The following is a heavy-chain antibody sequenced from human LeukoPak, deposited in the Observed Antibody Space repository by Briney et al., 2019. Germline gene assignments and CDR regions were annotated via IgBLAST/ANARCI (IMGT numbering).Heavy chain of an antibody. D-gene: IGHD3-22*01. V-gene: IGHV1-69*06. CDR3: ARDPNYYDSSGYYPREDY. Sequence: SVKVSCKASGGTFSSYAISWVRQAPGQGLEWMGGIIPIFGTANYAQKFQGRVTITADKSTSTAYMELSSLRSEDTAVYYCARDPNYYDSSGYYPREDYWGQGTLVAVSS. CDR1: GGTFSSYA. J-gene: IGHJ4*02. CDR2: IIPIFGTA.